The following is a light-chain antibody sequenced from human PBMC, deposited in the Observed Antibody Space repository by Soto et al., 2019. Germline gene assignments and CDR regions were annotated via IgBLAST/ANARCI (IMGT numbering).Light chain of an antibody. J-gene: IGKJ4*01. Sequence: EIVMTQSPVTLSVSPGGRATLSCRASQSVGNNLAWYQQKPGQAPRLLIYAASSRATGLSARFTGSGSGTEFTLPVNSLQSEDFAVYFCQQYSHWPLTFGGGTKVEIK. CDR3: QQYSHWPLT. CDR2: AAS. V-gene: IGKV3-15*01. CDR1: QSVGNN.